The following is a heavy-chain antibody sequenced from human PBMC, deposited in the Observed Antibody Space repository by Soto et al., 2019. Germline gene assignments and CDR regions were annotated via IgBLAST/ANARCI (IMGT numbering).Heavy chain of an antibody. CDR1: GDSVSSNSAA. D-gene: IGHD4-4*01. J-gene: IGHJ2*01. Sequence: SQTLSLTCAISGDSVSSNSAAWNWIRQSPSRGLEWLGRTYYRSKWYRDYAISVKSRITINPDTSKNQFSLQLNSMTPEDTAVYYCARPLWRDDYNWGYFDLWGRGTLVTVSS. CDR3: ARPLWRDDYNWGYFDL. V-gene: IGHV6-1*01. CDR2: TYYRSKWYR.